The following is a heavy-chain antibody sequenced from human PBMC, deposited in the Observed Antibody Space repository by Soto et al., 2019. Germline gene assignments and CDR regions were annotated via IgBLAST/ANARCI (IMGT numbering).Heavy chain of an antibody. Sequence: EVQLLESGGGLVQPGGSLRLSCAASGFTFSSYAMNWVRQAPGKGLEWVSVISGSGGSTYYADSVKGRFTISRDNAKNTRNLLMSSLRAEDTAVYYCARRSSSWYFDYWGQGTLVTVSS. CDR2: ISGSGGST. CDR3: ARRSSSWYFDY. V-gene: IGHV3-23*01. D-gene: IGHD6-13*01. CDR1: GFTFSSYA. J-gene: IGHJ4*02.